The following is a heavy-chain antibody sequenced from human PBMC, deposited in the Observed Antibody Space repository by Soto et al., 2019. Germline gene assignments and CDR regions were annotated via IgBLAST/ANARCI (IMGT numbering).Heavy chain of an antibody. CDR3: ARGAAMVTAFDI. J-gene: IGHJ3*02. D-gene: IGHD5-18*01. CDR2: MNPNSGNT. CDR1: GYTFTSYD. V-gene: IGHV1-8*01. Sequence: ASVKVSCKASGYTFTSYDINWVRHATGQGLEWMGWMNPNSGNTGYAQKFQGRVTMTRNTSISTAYMELSSLRSEDTAVYYCARGAAMVTAFDIWGQGTMVTVSS.